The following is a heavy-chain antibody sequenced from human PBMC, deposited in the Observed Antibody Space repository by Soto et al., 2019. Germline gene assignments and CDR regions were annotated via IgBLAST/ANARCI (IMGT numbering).Heavy chain of an antibody. V-gene: IGHV1-18*04. D-gene: IGHD1-26*01. CDR1: GYTFTSYG. Sequence: ASVKVSCKASGYTFTSYGISWVRQAPGQGLEWMGWISAYNGNTNYAQKLQGRVTMTTDTSTSTAYMELRSLRSDDTAMYYCAKDRPVKARSGSLSSWGQGTLVTVSS. J-gene: IGHJ5*02. CDR3: AKDRPVKARSGSLSS. CDR2: ISAYNGNT.